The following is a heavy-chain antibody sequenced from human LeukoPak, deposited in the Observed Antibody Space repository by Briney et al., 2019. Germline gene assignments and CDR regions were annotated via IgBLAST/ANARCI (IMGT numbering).Heavy chain of an antibody. CDR2: VTGGHGVT. CDR3: ARDQSTTALSEY. D-gene: IGHD1-7*01. CDR1: GFTFNAYT. Sequence: GGSLRLSCAASGFTFNAYTLTWVRQAPGKRPEWLAAVTGGHGVTYYADSVRGRFTISRDNSGNTLYLQMTGLTAEDTAVYYCARDQSTTALSEYWGQGTLAAVSS. V-gene: IGHV3-23*01. J-gene: IGHJ4*02.